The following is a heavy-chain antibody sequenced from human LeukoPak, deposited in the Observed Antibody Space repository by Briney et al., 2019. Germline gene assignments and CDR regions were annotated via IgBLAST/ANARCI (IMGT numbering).Heavy chain of an antibody. CDR2: ISSSSSYI. V-gene: IGHV3-21*01. D-gene: IGHD2-2*01. CDR1: GFTFSSYS. Sequence: RGSLRLSCAASGFTFSSYSMNWVRQAPGKGLEWVSSISSSSSYIYYADSVKGRFTISRDNAKNSLYLQMNSLRAEDTAVYYCARGWPYCSSTSCLSTGVFDYWGQGTLVTVSS. CDR3: ARGWPYCSSTSCLSTGVFDY. J-gene: IGHJ4*02.